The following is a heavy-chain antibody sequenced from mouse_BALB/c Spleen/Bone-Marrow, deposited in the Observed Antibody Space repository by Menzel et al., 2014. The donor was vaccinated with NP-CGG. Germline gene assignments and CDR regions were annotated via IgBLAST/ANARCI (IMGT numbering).Heavy chain of an antibody. CDR3: ARRGYGNSYWYFDV. CDR2: ISSGGSYT. D-gene: IGHD2-10*02. CDR1: GFTFSSYG. V-gene: IGHV5-6*02. J-gene: IGHJ1*01. Sequence: EVMLAESGGDLVKPGGSLKLFCAASGFTFSSYGMSWVRQTPDKRLAWAATISSGGSYTYYSDSVKGRFTNSRDNAKNTLYLQISSLKSEDTAMYYCARRGYGNSYWYFDVWGAGTTVTVSS.